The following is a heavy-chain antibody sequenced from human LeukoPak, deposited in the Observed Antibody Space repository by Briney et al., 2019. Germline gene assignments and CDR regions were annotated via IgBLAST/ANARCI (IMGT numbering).Heavy chain of an antibody. Sequence: PGGSLRLSCATSGFNFSDSRMTWVRQAPGKGLQWVANINRDGTEKHFLDSVEGRFTTSRDNAKKSLYLQMSSLRPQDTAVYFCVRGDWYFESWGQGTLVTVSS. V-gene: IGHV3-7*04. CDR1: GFNFSDSR. D-gene: IGHD2-21*01. CDR2: INRDGTEK. CDR3: VRGDWYFES. J-gene: IGHJ4*02.